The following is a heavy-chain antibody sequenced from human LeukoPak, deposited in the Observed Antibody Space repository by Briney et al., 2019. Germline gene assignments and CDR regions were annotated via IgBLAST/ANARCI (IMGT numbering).Heavy chain of an antibody. Sequence: GESLRLSCAASGFTFSSYGMHWVRQAPGKGLEWVAFIRYDGSNKYYADSVKGRFTISRDNSKNTLYLQMNSLRAEDTAVYYCATQVVVVAAPARGDYWGQGTLVTVSS. D-gene: IGHD2-15*01. V-gene: IGHV3-30*02. CDR3: ATQVVVVAAPARGDY. J-gene: IGHJ4*02. CDR2: IRYDGSNK. CDR1: GFTFSSYG.